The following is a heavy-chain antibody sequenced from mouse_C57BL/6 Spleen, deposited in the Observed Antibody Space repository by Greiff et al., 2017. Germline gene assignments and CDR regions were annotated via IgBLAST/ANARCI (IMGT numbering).Heavy chain of an antibody. CDR1: GYTFTDYY. D-gene: IGHD4-1*01. CDR2: INPNNGGT. J-gene: IGHJ3*01. Sequence: EVQLQQSGPELVKPGASVKISCKASGYTFTDYYMNWVKQSHGKSLEWIGDINPNNGGTSYNQKFKGKATLTVDKSSSTAYMGLRSLTSEDSAVYYCARSVELGMFAYWGQGTLVTVSA. V-gene: IGHV1-26*01. CDR3: ARSVELGMFAY.